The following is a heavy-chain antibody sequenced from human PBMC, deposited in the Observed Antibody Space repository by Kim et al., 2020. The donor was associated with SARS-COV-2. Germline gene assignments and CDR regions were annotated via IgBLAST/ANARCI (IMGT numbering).Heavy chain of an antibody. J-gene: IGHJ4*02. CDR1: GFTFSDYY. CDR3: ATPAGSYSSGWTGNYFDY. Sequence: GGSLRLSCAASGFTFSDYYMSWIRQAPGKGLEWVSYISSSGSTIYYADSVKGRFTISRDNAKNSLYLQMNSLRAEDTAVYYCATPAGSYSSGWTGNYFDYWGQGTLVTVSS. V-gene: IGHV3-11*01. D-gene: IGHD6-19*01. CDR2: ISSSGSTI.